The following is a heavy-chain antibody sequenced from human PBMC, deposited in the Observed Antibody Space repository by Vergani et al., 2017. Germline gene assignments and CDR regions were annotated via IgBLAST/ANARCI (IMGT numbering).Heavy chain of an antibody. CDR1: GFSILTSEMC. CDR3: ARIRRRGRSGYDIFDF. D-gene: IGHD5-12*01. CDR2: IDWNDNK. V-gene: IGHV2-70*01. Sequence: QVTLRESGPALVKPTQTLTLTCTFSGFSILTSEMCVSWIRPPPGKALEWLALIDWNDNKYFNTSLKTRLTISKDASKNQVVLTMTNMDPVDTATYYCARIRRRGRSGYDIFDFWGQGILGTVAS. J-gene: IGHJ4*02.